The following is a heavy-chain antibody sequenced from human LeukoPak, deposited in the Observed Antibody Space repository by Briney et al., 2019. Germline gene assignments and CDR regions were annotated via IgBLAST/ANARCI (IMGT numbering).Heavy chain of an antibody. J-gene: IGHJ6*02. CDR3: ARDWGWNSNYYYYGMDV. CDR2: ISSSSSYI. D-gene: IGHD1-7*01. CDR1: GFTFSSYS. V-gene: IGHV3-21*01. Sequence: SLRLSCAASGFTFSSYSMNWVRQAPGKGLEWVSSISSSSSYIYYADSVKGGFTISRDNAKNSLYLQMNSLRAEDTAVYYCARDWGWNSNYYYYGMDVWGRGTTVTVSS.